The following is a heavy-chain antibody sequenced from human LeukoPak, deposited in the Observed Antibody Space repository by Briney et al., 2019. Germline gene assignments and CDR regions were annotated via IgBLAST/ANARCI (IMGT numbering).Heavy chain of an antibody. V-gene: IGHV3-7*01. CDR1: GFTFSNYW. CDR2: INRDGSER. Sequence: PGGSLRLSCAASGFTFSNYWMTWVRQAPGKGLEWVANINRDGSERYYVDSVKGRFTISRDIAKNTLYLQMNSLRAEDTGVYYCAKDHYWSIDYWGRGTLVTVSS. CDR3: AKDHYWSIDY. D-gene: IGHD3-3*01. J-gene: IGHJ4*02.